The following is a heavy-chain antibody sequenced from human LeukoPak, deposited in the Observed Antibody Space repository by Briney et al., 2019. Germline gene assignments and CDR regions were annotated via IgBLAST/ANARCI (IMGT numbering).Heavy chain of an antibody. CDR3: AKDPGRRAPAYFDY. CDR2: IRYDGSDT. D-gene: IGHD2-15*01. J-gene: IGHJ4*02. CDR1: QFTFSRYG. V-gene: IGHV3-30*02. Sequence: GGSLRLSCAASQFTFSRYGMHWVRQAPGKGLEWVAFIRYDGSDTNYADSVKGRFTISRDNSKDTLYLQLNSLRAEDTSVYYCAKDPGRRAPAYFDYWSQGTLVTVSS.